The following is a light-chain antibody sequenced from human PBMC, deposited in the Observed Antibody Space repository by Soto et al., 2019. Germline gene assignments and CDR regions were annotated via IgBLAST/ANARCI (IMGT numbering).Light chain of an antibody. CDR2: GAS. CDR1: QTVASN. J-gene: IGKJ2*01. V-gene: IGKV3-15*01. CDR3: QQYHNWPPQYT. Sequence: EIVMTQSPASLSVSPGDGATLSCRASQTVASNLAWYPQKPGQGPRLLIHGASTRAAGVPARFSGSGSGTDFTLTISSLQSEDFAVYFCQQYHNWPPQYTFGQGTKLQI.